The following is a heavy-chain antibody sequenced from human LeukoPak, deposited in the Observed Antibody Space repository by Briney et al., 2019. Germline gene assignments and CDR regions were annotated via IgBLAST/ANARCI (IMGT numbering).Heavy chain of an antibody. V-gene: IGHV1-2*02. CDR2: IDPNSGDT. D-gene: IGHD6-25*01. Sequence: ASVTVSCKASGYSFTDYYMHWMRQAPGQGVEWMGSIDPNSGDTNYAQEFQGRVTMTRDTSISTPYMDLRSLKSDDTAVYYCVKLSGVHYFDYWGQGTLVTVSS. J-gene: IGHJ4*02. CDR3: VKLSGVHYFDY. CDR1: GYSFTDYY.